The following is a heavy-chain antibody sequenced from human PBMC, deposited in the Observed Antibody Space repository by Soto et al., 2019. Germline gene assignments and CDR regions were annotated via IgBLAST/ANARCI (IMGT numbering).Heavy chain of an antibody. CDR2: INPTGTMT. D-gene: IGHD5-12*01. CDR3: ARDTGYDHDAFDI. V-gene: IGHV1-46*01. J-gene: IGHJ3*02. Sequence: ASVKVSCKASGYTFITSYYTHWVRQAPGQGLEWMGIINPTGTMTKYSEKFQGRLTMTRDTSTSTDYMELSTLTSEDTAVYFCARDTGYDHDAFDIWGQGTMVTVSS. CDR1: GYTFITSYY.